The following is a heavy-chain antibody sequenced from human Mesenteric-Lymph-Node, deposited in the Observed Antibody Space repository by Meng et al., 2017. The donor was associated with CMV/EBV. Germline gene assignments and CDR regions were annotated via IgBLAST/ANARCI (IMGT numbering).Heavy chain of an antibody. V-gene: IGHV5-51*01. D-gene: IGHD3-3*01. J-gene: IGHJ4*02. CDR3: ARRYDFWSGLGSYYFDY. Sequence: GGSLRLSCKGSGYSFSSYWIGWVRQMPGKGLEWMGIIYPGDSDTRYSPSFQGQVTISADKSISTAYLQWSSLKASGTAIYYCARRYDFWSGLGSYYFDYWGQGTLVTVS. CDR1: GYSFSSYW. CDR2: IYPGDSDT.